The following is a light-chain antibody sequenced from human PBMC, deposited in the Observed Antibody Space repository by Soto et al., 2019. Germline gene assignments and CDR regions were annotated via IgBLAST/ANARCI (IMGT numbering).Light chain of an antibody. CDR1: QSVGSL. CDR2: GAS. Sequence: ETMMTQSPATLSVSPVERATLSCRAGQSVGSLLAWYQQKPGQSPRLLIYGASTRATGIPDRFSGSGSGTEFTLTISNLQSEDFAVYYCQQYNKWPPLTFGGGTKVEIK. J-gene: IGKJ4*01. V-gene: IGKV3-15*01. CDR3: QQYNKWPPLT.